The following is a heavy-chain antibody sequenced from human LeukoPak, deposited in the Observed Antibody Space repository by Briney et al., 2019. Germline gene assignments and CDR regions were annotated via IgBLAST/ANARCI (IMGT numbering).Heavy chain of an antibody. CDR2: ISSSSSYI. D-gene: IGHD3-10*01. V-gene: IGHV3-21*01. Sequence: GGSLRLSCAASGFTFSSYSMNWVRQAPGKGLEWVSSISSSSSYIYYADSVKGRFTISRDNAKNSLYLQMNSLRAEDTAVYYRARVGVRGVIYYYMDVWGKGTTVTVSS. CDR1: GFTFSSYS. CDR3: ARVGVRGVIYYYMDV. J-gene: IGHJ6*03.